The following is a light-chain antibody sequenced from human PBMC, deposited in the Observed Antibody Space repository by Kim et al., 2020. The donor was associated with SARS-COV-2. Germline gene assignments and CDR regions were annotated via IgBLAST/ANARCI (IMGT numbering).Light chain of an antibody. CDR2: QDS. V-gene: IGLV3-1*01. CDR3: QAWDSSTSEV. Sequence: SYELTQPPSVSVSPGQTASITCSGDKLGDKYACWYQQKPGQSPVLVIYQDSKRPSGIPERFSGSNSGNTATLTISGTQAMDEADYYCQAWDSSTSEVFGGGAQLTV. CDR1: KLGDKY. J-gene: IGLJ3*02.